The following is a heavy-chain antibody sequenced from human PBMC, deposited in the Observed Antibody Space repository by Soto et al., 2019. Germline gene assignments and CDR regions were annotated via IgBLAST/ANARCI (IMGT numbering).Heavy chain of an antibody. V-gene: IGHV3-15*07. Sequence: GALRLSCAASGFTFSNAWMNWVRQAPGKGLEWVGRIKSKTDGGTTDYAAPVKGRFTISRDDSKNTLYLQMNSLKTEDTAVYYCTTLADYYDSSGYYEFDYWGQGTLVTVSS. D-gene: IGHD3-22*01. CDR2: IKSKTDGGTT. CDR3: TTLADYYDSSGYYEFDY. J-gene: IGHJ4*02. CDR1: GFTFSNAW.